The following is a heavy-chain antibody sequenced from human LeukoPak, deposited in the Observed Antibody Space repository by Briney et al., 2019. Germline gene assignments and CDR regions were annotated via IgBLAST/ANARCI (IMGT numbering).Heavy chain of an antibody. CDR3: ARESGYSYGNFDY. D-gene: IGHD5-18*01. V-gene: IGHV3-23*01. CDR1: GLTHCRYP. CDR2: ISGGGGST. J-gene: IGHJ4*02. Sequence: GGSLTLSCAVSGLTHCRYPMRCPPHAPEGAREGVSAISGGGGSTSYADSVEGRFNISRDNAKNSLYLQMNSLRAEDTAVYYCARESGYSYGNFDYWGQGTLVTVSS.